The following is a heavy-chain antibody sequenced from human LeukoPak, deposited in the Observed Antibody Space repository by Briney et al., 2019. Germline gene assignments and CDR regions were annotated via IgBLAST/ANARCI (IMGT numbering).Heavy chain of an antibody. D-gene: IGHD3-22*01. CDR3: AKTKSSYYDGSGYYYDY. CDR1: GYTLTDLS. J-gene: IGHJ4*02. Sequence: ASVKVSCKVSGYTLTDLSMHWVRQAPGKGPEWMGGFDPEDGKTIYAQKFQVRVAMTEDPSTDTAYMELSSLRSEDTAVYYCAKTKSSYYDGSGYYYDYWGQGTLVTVSS. CDR2: FDPEDGKT. V-gene: IGHV1-24*01.